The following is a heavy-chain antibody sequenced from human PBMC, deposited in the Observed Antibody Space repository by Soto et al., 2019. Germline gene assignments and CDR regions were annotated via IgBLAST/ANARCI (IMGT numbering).Heavy chain of an antibody. CDR1: GLTFNSYG. J-gene: IGHJ6*02. Sequence: QVQLVESGGGVVQPGRSLRLSCAASGLTFNSYGMHWVRQGPGNGLEWGAFISYDSTKTYYADSVKGRFTISRDNSNSALYVQMNSLTGEDTAVYYCARTRSAWSDFHYYSLDVWGQGTTVTVSS. CDR2: ISYDSTKT. CDR3: ARTRSAWSDFHYYSLDV. V-gene: IGHV3-30*03. D-gene: IGHD1-26*01.